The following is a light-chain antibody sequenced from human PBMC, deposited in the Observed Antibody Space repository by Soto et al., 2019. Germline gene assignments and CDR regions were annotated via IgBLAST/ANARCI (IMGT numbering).Light chain of an antibody. CDR2: DAS. Sequence: DIQMTQSPSSLSASVGDRVTITCQASQDISNYLNWYQQKPGKAPKLLIYDASNLETGVPSRFSGSGSGTDFTFTISSLQPDDFATYYCQQYETFSGTFGPGTKVDIK. CDR1: QDISNY. J-gene: IGKJ1*01. CDR3: QQYETFSGT. V-gene: IGKV1-33*01.